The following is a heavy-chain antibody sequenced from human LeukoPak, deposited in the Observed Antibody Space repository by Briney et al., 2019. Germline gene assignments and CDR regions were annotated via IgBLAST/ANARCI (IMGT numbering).Heavy chain of an antibody. CDR1: GFSLSSYV. D-gene: IGHD3-16*01. V-gene: IGHV3-30*04. J-gene: IGHJ5*02. CDR3: ARSLRIRSQTFDP. Sequence: PGRSLRLSCAASGFSLSSYVMHWVRQAPGKGLEWVALLSYDGSDTYYADSVKGRFTISRDNSKNTLFLQMNSLRAEDTAVYYCARSLRIRSQTFDPWGQGTLVTVSS. CDR2: LSYDGSDT.